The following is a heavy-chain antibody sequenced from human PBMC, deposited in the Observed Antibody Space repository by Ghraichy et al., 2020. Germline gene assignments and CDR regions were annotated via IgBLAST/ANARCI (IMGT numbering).Heavy chain of an antibody. CDR1: GYTFTGYY. D-gene: IGHD3-9*01. V-gene: IGHV1-2*02. CDR3: AADYDILTGYMNFDY. Sequence: ASVKVSCKASGYTFTGYYMHWVRQAPGQGLEWMGWINPNSGGTNYAQKFQGRVTMTRDTSISTAYMELSRLRSDDTAVYYCAADYDILTGYMNFDYWGQGTLVTVSS. J-gene: IGHJ4*02. CDR2: INPNSGGT.